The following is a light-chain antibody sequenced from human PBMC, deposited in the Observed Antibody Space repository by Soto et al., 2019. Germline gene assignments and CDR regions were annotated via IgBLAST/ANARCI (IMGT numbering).Light chain of an antibody. CDR3: QQYNNWPPVT. Sequence: EIVMTQSPATLSVSPGERAILSCRASESVNSNLAWYQQKPGQAPRLLIYGASTRATGIPARFSGSGSGTEFTLTVSSLQSEDFAVYYCQQYNNWPPVTFGQGTKLEIK. V-gene: IGKV3-15*01. J-gene: IGKJ2*01. CDR1: ESVNSN. CDR2: GAS.